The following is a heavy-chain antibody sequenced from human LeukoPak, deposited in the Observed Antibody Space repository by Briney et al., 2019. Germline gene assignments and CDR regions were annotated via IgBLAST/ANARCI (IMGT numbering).Heavy chain of an antibody. CDR1: GFTFSSYS. J-gene: IGHJ4*02. Sequence: GGSLRLSCAASGFTFSSYSMNWVRQAPGKGLEWVSYISSSSSTIYYADSVRGRFTISRDNAKNSLYLQMNSLRAEDTAVYYCARDAVWGYYDSSGYYPLDYWGQGTLVTVSS. CDR2: ISSSSSTI. V-gene: IGHV3-48*01. D-gene: IGHD3-22*01. CDR3: ARDAVWGYYDSSGYYPLDY.